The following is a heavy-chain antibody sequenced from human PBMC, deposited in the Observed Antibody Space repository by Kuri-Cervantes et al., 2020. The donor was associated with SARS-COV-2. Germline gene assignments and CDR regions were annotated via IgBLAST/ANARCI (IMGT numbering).Heavy chain of an antibody. Sequence: ASVKVSCKASGGTFSSYAISWVRQAPGQGLEWMGWINPNSGGTNYAQKFQGRVTMTRDTSISTAYMELSRLRSDDTAVYYCARGGSSGWYWWFDPWGQGTLVTVSS. CDR2: INPNSGGT. J-gene: IGHJ5*02. V-gene: IGHV1-2*02. CDR3: ARGGSSGWYWWFDP. D-gene: IGHD6-19*01. CDR1: GGTFSSYA.